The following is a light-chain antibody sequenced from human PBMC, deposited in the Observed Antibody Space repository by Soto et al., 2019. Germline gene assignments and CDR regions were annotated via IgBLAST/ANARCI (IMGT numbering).Light chain of an antibody. V-gene: IGKV3-20*01. J-gene: IGKJ1*01. CDR3: QQYGSSSWT. Sequence: IVLTPSPCTLSLSPGERATLSCRASQSVSSSYLAWYQQKPGQAPRLLIYGASSRATGIPDRFSGSGSGTDFTLTISRLEPEDFAVYYCQQYGSSSWTFGQGTKVDIK. CDR2: GAS. CDR1: QSVSSSY.